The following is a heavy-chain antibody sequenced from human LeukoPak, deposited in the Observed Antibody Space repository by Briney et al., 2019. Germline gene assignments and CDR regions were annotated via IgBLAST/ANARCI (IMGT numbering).Heavy chain of an antibody. J-gene: IGHJ4*02. Sequence: SQTLSLTCTVSGGSVSGGANYCSWVRQHPGKGLGWMWYIYYSGSNYYNPFLKSRVTISADTSKNQVSLKLSSVTAADTAVYYCARMTTRPSYYFDYWGQGTLVTVSS. CDR1: GGSVSGGANY. CDR2: IYYSGSN. V-gene: IGHV4-31*03. D-gene: IGHD4-17*01. CDR3: ARMTTRPSYYFDY.